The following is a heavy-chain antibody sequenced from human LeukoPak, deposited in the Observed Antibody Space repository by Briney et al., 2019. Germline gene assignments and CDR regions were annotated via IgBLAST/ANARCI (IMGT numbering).Heavy chain of an antibody. V-gene: IGHV3-30-3*01. J-gene: IGHJ6*02. CDR3: AKDTDAAGYYYGMDV. Sequence: GGSLRLSCAASGFTFSSYAMHLVRQAPGKGLEWVAVISYDGSNKYYADSVKGRFTISRDNSKNTLYLQMNSLRAEDTAVYYCAKDTDAAGYYYGMDVWGQGTTVTVSS. D-gene: IGHD6-13*01. CDR1: GFTFSSYA. CDR2: ISYDGSNK.